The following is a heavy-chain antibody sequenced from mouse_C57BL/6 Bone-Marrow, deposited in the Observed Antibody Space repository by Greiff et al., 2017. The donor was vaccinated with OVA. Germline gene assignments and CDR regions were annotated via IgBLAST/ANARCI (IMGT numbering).Heavy chain of an antibody. CDR1: GYAFTNYL. CDR2: INPGSGGT. CDR3: ARIYSFAY. J-gene: IGHJ3*01. V-gene: IGHV1-54*01. D-gene: IGHD2-1*01. Sequence: QVQLKESGAELVRPGTSVKVSCKASGYAFTNYLIEWVKQRPGQGLEWIGVINPGSGGTNYNEKFKGKATLTADKSSSTAYMQLSSLTSEDSAVYFCARIYSFAYWGQGTLVTVSA.